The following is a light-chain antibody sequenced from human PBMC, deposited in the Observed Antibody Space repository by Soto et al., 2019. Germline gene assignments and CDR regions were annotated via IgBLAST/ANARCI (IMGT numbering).Light chain of an antibody. Sequence: QSVLTQPACVSGCPGQSITISCTGTSSDVGGYNHVSWYQIHPGKAPKLIIYEVTSRPSGVSYRFSGSKSGNSASLTISGLQAEDEADYYCSSYASSSSYVFGGGTKVTAL. CDR2: EVT. CDR3: SSYASSSSYV. J-gene: IGLJ1*01. CDR1: SSDVGGYNH. V-gene: IGLV2-14*01.